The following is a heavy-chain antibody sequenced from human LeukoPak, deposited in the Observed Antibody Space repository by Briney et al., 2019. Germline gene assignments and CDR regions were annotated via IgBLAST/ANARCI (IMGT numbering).Heavy chain of an antibody. J-gene: IGHJ6*02. Sequence: PSDTLSLTCTVSGGSIDSSGSYWGWIRQPPGKGMEWIGCVYYGGDAYYNPSLKSRVTISADLSKNQFSLSLISVTAADTALYYCARLFSRGWPYYYGLGAWGQGTTVTVSS. CDR1: GGSIDSSGSY. D-gene: IGHD6-19*01. V-gene: IGHV4-39*01. CDR2: VYYGGDA. CDR3: ARLFSRGWPYYYGLGA.